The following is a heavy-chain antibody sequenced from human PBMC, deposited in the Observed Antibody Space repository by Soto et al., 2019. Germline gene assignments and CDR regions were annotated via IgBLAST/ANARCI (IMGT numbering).Heavy chain of an antibody. CDR3: ARSDFWGGYYTDY. Sequence: QVQLQESGPGLVKPSQTLSLTCTVSGGSISSGDYHWSWIRQPPGKGLEWIGFVYYTGNTYYNPSLKSRVTISVDTSKNQSSLKLSSVTAADTAVYYCARSDFWGGYYTDYWGQGTLVTVSS. J-gene: IGHJ4*02. CDR1: GGSISSGDYH. V-gene: IGHV4-30-4*08. D-gene: IGHD3-3*01. CDR2: VYYTGNT.